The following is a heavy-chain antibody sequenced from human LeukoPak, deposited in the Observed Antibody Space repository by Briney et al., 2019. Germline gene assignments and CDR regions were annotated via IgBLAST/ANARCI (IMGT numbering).Heavy chain of an antibody. Sequence: GGSLRLSCAASGFTFSSYTIHWVRQAPGKGLEWVTIISYDGSNKYYADSVKGRFTISRDNSRNTLYLQMNSLRAEDTAVYYCARGGQGYDLNWFDPWGQGTLVTVSS. CDR1: GFTFSSYT. CDR2: ISYDGSNK. J-gene: IGHJ5*02. V-gene: IGHV3-30-3*01. CDR3: ARGGQGYDLNWFDP. D-gene: IGHD3-3*01.